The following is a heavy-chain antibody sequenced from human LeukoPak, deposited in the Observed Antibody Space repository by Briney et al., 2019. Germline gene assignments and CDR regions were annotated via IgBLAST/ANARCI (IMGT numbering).Heavy chain of an antibody. CDR2: IIPIFGTA. D-gene: IGHD3-10*01. CDR3: ARAHRGNYYGSGSYYQFDP. CDR1: GGTFSSYA. Sequence: SVEVSCKASGGTFSSYAISWVRQAPGQGLEWMGGIIPIFGTANYAQKFQGRVTITADESTSTAYMELSSLRSEDTAVYYCARAHRGNYYGSGSYYQFDPWGQGTLVTVSS. V-gene: IGHV1-69*13. J-gene: IGHJ5*02.